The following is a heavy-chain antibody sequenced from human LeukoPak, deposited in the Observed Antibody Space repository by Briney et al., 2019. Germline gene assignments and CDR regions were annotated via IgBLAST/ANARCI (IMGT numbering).Heavy chain of an antibody. D-gene: IGHD3-10*01. J-gene: IGHJ6*03. CDR1: GFTFSSYG. Sequence: GGSLRLSCAASGFTFSSYGMSWVRQAPGKGLEWVSAISGSGGSTYYADSVKGRFTISRDNSKNTLYLQMNSLGAEDTAVYYCAKDPRLPYYYGSGSYYYYYMDVWGKGTTVTISS. V-gene: IGHV3-23*01. CDR3: AKDPRLPYYYGSGSYYYYYMDV. CDR2: ISGSGGST.